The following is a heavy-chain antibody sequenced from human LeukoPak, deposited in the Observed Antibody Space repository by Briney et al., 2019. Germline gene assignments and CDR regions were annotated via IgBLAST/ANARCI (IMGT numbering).Heavy chain of an antibody. V-gene: IGHV3-66*02. CDR2: IYSGGST. Sequence: PGGSLRLSCSASGFTFSNYAMSWVRQASGKGLEWVSVIYSGGSTYYADSVKGRFTISRDNSKNTLYLQMNSLRAEDTAVYYCARNGDYVAFDIWGQGTMVTVSS. CDR3: ARNGDYVAFDI. CDR1: GFTFSNYA. J-gene: IGHJ3*02. D-gene: IGHD4-17*01.